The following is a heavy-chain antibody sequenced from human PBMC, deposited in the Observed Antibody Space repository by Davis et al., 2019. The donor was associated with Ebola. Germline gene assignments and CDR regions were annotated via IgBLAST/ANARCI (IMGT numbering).Heavy chain of an antibody. V-gene: IGHV3-30*04. CDR2: ISYDGSNK. CDR1: GFTFSSYA. CDR3: AKDLNLRGYFDWPHYMDV. J-gene: IGHJ6*03. Sequence: PGGSLRLSCAASGFTFSSYAMHWVRQAPGRGLEWVAVISYDGSNKYYADSVKGRFTISRDNSKNTLYLQMNSLRAGDTAVYYCAKDLNLRGYFDWPHYMDVWGKGTTVTVSS. D-gene: IGHD3-9*01.